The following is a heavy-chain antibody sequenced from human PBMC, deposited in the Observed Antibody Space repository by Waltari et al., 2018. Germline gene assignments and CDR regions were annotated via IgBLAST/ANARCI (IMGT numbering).Heavy chain of an antibody. V-gene: IGHV4-34*01. J-gene: IGHJ4*02. CDR1: GGSFSGYY. Sequence: QVQLQQWGAGLLKPSETLSLTCAVYGGSFSGYYWSWIRQPPGKGLEWIGEINHSGSTNYNPSLKSRVTISVDTPKNQFSLKLSSVTAADTAVYYCARGSRGSAIFGVVTAYIYWGQGTLVTVSS. CDR3: ARGSRGSAIFGVVTAYIY. D-gene: IGHD3-3*01. CDR2: INHSGST.